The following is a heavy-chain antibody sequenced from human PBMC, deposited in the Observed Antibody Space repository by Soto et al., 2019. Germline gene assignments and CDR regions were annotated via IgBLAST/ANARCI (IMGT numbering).Heavy chain of an antibody. J-gene: IGHJ6*03. CDR2: IKQDGSEK. CDR3: ARDRYDFWSGFYYMDV. Sequence: GGSLRLSCAASGFTFSSYWMSWVRQAPGKGLEWVANIKQDGSEKYYGDSVKGRFTISSDNAKNSLYLQMKSLRAEDTAVYYCARDRYDFWSGFYYMDVWGKGTTVTVSS. D-gene: IGHD3-3*01. V-gene: IGHV3-7*01. CDR1: GFTFSSYW.